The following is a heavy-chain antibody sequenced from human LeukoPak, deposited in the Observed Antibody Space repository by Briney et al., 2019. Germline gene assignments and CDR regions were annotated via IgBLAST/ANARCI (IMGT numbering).Heavy chain of an antibody. CDR2: IYYSGST. V-gene: IGHV4-59*01. J-gene: IGHJ4*02. CDR3: ARGPTYRDSPHY. D-gene: IGHD4-17*01. CDR1: GGSISSYY. Sequence: SETLSLTCTASGGSISSYYWSWIRQPPGKGLEWIGYIYYSGSTNYNPSLKSRVTISVDTSKNQFSLKLSSVTAADTAVYCCARGPTYRDSPHYWGQGTLVTVSS.